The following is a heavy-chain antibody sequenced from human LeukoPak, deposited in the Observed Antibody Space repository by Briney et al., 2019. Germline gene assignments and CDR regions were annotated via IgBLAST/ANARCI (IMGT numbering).Heavy chain of an antibody. Sequence: ASVKVSCKASGYTFANFHMHWVRQAPGQGLEWMGVINPSGGSTNYAQRFQGRVTMTRDTSTSTVYMELSSLRPEDTAVYYCARAYGDQGDDYWGQGTLVTVSS. CDR2: INPSGGST. CDR1: GYTFANFH. J-gene: IGHJ4*02. CDR3: ARAYGDQGDDY. V-gene: IGHV1-46*01. D-gene: IGHD4-17*01.